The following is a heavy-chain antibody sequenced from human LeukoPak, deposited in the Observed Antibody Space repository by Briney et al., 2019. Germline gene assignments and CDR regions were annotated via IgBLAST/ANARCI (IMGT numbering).Heavy chain of an antibody. D-gene: IGHD3/OR15-3a*01. V-gene: IGHV4-59*12. Sequence: SETLSLTCSIFGGSISNSYWSWIRQPPGKGLEWIGYISYSGSTNYNPSLKSRVTISVDTSKNQFSLKLSSVTAADTAVYYCAKGAARTGWFDPWGQGALVIVSS. CDR1: GGSISNSY. J-gene: IGHJ5*02. CDR2: ISYSGST. CDR3: AKGAARTGWFDP.